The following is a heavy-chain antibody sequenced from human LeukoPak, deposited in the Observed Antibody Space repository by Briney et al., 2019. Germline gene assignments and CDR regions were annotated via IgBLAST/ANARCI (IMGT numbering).Heavy chain of an antibody. CDR2: ISAYNGNT. CDR1: GYTFTSYG. D-gene: IGHD3-22*01. V-gene: IGHV1-18*01. Sequence: ASVKVSCKASGYTFTSYGISWVRQAPGQGLEWMGWISAYNGNTNYAQKLQGRVTMTTDTSTSTAYMELRSLRSDDTAVSYCARAAYYYDSSGYRFDYWGQGTLVTVSS. CDR3: ARAAYYYDSSGYRFDY. J-gene: IGHJ4*02.